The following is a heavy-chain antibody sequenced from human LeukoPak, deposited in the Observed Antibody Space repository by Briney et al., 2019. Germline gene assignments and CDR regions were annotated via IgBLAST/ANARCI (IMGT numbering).Heavy chain of an antibody. CDR2: IRDDGSTK. J-gene: IGHJ4*02. V-gene: IGHV3-30*02. Sequence: GGSLRLSCAASESTSSSYALHWFGKPQAKCLEGVPFIRDDGSTKYYAESVKGRFIISRDNSKNTLYLQLNGLTAEDMAVYSCAKGFLPGSSYYFDYWGQGTLVTVSS. CDR3: AKGFLPGSSYYFDY. CDR1: ESTSSSYA. D-gene: IGHD3-9*01.